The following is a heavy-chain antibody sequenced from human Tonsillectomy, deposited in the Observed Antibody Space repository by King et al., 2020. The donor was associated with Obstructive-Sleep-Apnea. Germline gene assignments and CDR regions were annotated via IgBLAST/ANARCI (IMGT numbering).Heavy chain of an antibody. Sequence: QLQESGPGLVKPSETLSLTCTVSGGSISSSSYYGGWIRQPPGKWLEWIGSIYYSGSTYYNPSLKSRVTISVDTSKNQFSLKLSSVTAADTAVCYCGGYCSSTSCSDDYWGQGTLVTVSS. V-gene: IGHV4-39*07. CDR1: GGSISSSSYY. D-gene: IGHD2-2*01. CDR3: GGYCSSTSCSDDY. CDR2: IYYSGST. J-gene: IGHJ4*02.